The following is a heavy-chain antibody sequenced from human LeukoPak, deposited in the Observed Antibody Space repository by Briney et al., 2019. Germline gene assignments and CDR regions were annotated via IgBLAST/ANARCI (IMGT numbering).Heavy chain of an antibody. CDR1: GYTFTSYG. Sequence: ASVKVSCKASGYTFTSYGISWVRQAPGQGLEWMGWISAYNGNTNYAQKLQGRVTMTTDTSTSTAYMELRSLRSDDTAVYYCARVKTSGIMVRGVLGDYWGQGTLVTVSP. CDR3: ARVKTSGIMVRGVLGDY. J-gene: IGHJ4*02. V-gene: IGHV1-18*01. CDR2: ISAYNGNT. D-gene: IGHD3-10*01.